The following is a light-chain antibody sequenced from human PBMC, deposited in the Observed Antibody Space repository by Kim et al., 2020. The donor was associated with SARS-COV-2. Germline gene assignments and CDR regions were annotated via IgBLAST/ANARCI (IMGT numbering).Light chain of an antibody. V-gene: IGKV3-20*01. CDR3: QQYGSSRGT. Sequence: PGRRATLSCRASQSVSSSYLAWYQQKPGQAPRLLIYGASSRATGIPDRFSGRGPGTDFTLTISRLEPEDFAVYYCQQYGSSRGTFGQGTKV. J-gene: IGKJ1*01. CDR1: QSVSSSY. CDR2: GAS.